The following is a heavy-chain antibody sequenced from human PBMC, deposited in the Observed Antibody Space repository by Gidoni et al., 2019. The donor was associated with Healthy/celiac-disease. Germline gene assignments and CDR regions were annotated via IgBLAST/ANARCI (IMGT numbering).Heavy chain of an antibody. V-gene: IGHV3-23*01. D-gene: IGHD3-10*01. CDR3: AKGSARGSGSSLFGP. Sequence: EVQLLESGGGLVQPGGSLRLSCAASGFPFRSYAMSWVRQAPGKGLEWVSAISGSGGSTYYADSVKGRFTISRDNSKNTLYLQMNSLRAEDTAVYYCAKGSARGSGSSLFGPWGQGTLVTVSS. CDR2: ISGSGGST. J-gene: IGHJ5*02. CDR1: GFPFRSYA.